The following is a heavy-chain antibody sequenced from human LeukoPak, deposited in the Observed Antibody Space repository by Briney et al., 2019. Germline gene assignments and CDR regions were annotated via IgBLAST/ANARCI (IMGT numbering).Heavy chain of an antibody. CDR3: ARVSTSWYQDWYFDL. CDR2: IYISEST. Sequence: SETLSLTCTVSGSSISSYYWSWIRQPAGKGLEWIGRIYISESTNYNPSLRSRVTMSVDTSKKQFSLKLSSVTAADTAVYYCARVSTSWYQDWYFDLWGRGTLVTVSS. J-gene: IGHJ2*01. CDR1: GSSISSYY. V-gene: IGHV4-4*07. D-gene: IGHD6-13*01.